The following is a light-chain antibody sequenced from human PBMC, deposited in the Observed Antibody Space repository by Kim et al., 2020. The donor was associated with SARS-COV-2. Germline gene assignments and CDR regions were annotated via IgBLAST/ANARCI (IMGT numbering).Light chain of an antibody. Sequence: HSITISSSGTSSDVGGYHYVSWYQQPPGKAPKLMIYDVSNRPSGVSNRFSGSKSGNTASLTISGLQAEDEADYYCSSYTSSSTLVVFGGGTQLTVL. CDR3: SSYTSSSTLVV. J-gene: IGLJ2*01. CDR2: DVS. V-gene: IGLV2-14*03. CDR1: SSDVGGYHY.